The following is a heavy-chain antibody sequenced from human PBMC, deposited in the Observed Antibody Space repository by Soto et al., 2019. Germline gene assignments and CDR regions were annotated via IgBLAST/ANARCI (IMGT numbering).Heavy chain of an antibody. CDR2: IIPIFGTA. J-gene: IGHJ6*02. CDR3: ANSIFSPSAYYYYGMDV. D-gene: IGHD3-9*01. V-gene: IGHV1-69*01. CDR1: GGTFSSYA. Sequence: QVQLVQSGAEVKKPGSSVKVSCKASGGTFSSYAIGWVRQAPGQGLEWMGGIIPIFGTANYAQKFQGRVTITADESTSTAYMELSSLRSEDTAVYYCANSIFSPSAYYYYGMDVWGQGTTVTVSS.